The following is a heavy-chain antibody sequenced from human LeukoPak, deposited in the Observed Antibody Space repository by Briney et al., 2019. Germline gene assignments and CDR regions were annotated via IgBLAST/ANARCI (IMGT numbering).Heavy chain of an antibody. D-gene: IGHD3-10*01. CDR2: TYYRSTWYN. CDR1: GDSVSSNSAA. CDR3: ARGRFSSGLGYDR. V-gene: IGHV6-1*01. J-gene: IGHJ5*02. Sequence: SQTLSLTCVISGDSVSSNSAAWNWIRQSPSRGLEWLGRTYYRSTWYNDYAVSVKSRISINPDTSKNQFSLQLNSVTPEDTAVYYCARGRFSSGLGYDRWGQGTLVTVSS.